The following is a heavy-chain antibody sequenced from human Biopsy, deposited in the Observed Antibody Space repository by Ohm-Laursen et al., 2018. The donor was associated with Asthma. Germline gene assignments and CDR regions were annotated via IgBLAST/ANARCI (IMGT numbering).Heavy chain of an antibody. J-gene: IGHJ4*02. V-gene: IGHV3-30*18. D-gene: IGHD3-3*01. CDR1: GFVFRSHA. Sequence: SLRLSCTASGFVFRSHAMHWVRQAPGKGLEWVAVVSYDGGVAHYADSMKGRFTISRDNAKSTLYLQMNRLRTDDTAVYYCAKGRGYSDLTDFDHWGQGTLVTVSS. CDR3: AKGRGYSDLTDFDH. CDR2: VSYDGGVA.